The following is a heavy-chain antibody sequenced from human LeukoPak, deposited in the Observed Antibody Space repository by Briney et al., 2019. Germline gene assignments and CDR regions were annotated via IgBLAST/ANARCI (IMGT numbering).Heavy chain of an antibody. CDR2: INPNSGDT. Sequence: ASVKASCKASGYTFTGYYMHWVRQAPGQGLEWMGWINPNSGDTNYAQKFQGRVTVTRDTSISTAYMELSRLRFDDTAVYYCARVGSSGWYVHPTLDYWGQGTLVTVSS. J-gene: IGHJ4*02. V-gene: IGHV1-2*02. D-gene: IGHD6-19*01. CDR1: GYTFTGYY. CDR3: ARVGSSGWYVHPTLDY.